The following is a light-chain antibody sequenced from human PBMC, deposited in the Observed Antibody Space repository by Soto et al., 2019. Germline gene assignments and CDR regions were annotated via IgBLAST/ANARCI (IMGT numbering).Light chain of an antibody. J-gene: IGLJ3*02. CDR1: SSNVGAGYD. CDR2: SNN. Sequence: QSVLTQPPSVSGAPGQTVTISCTGTSSNVGAGYDIHWYHQVPGTAPKLLIYSNNNRPLGVPDRFSGSKSGTSASLAITGLQTDDEADYHCQSYDSSLNSWVFGGGTQLTVL. CDR3: QSYDSSLNSWV. V-gene: IGLV1-40*01.